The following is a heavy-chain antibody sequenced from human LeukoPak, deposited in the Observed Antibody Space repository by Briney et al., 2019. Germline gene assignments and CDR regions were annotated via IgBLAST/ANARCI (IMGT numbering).Heavy chain of an antibody. J-gene: IGHJ3*02. Sequence: GGSLRLSCAASGFSFSAYPMGWVRQAPGKGLQWLSGISASGDVTFHADRVKGRFAISRDNSKNTLYLQMTGLRAGDTAEYYCAKSLFTSATGTGRAFHIWGQGTMVTVSS. CDR3: AKSLFTSATGTGRAFHI. CDR1: GFSFSAYP. CDR2: ISASGDVT. D-gene: IGHD1-1*01. V-gene: IGHV3-23*01.